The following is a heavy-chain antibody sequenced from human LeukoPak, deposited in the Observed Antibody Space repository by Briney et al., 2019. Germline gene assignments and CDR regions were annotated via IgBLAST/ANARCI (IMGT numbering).Heavy chain of an antibody. CDR1: GGSISSYY. CDR3: ARDPTTVTKGFDI. Sequence: SETLSLTCTVSGGSISSYYWSWIRQPPGKGLEWIGYIYYSGSTNYNPSLKSRVTISVDTSKNQFSLKLSSVTAADTAVYYCARDPTTVTKGFDIWGQGTLVSVSS. CDR2: IYYSGST. D-gene: IGHD4-17*01. J-gene: IGHJ3*02. V-gene: IGHV4-59*01.